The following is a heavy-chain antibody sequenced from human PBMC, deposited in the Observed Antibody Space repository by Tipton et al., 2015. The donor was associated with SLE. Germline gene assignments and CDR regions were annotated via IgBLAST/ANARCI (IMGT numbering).Heavy chain of an antibody. CDR2: IYCIGDS. Sequence: TLSLTCTVSGVSISFDYWSWLRPSAGRGLEWIGRIYCIGDSDYNPSPRSRVTMSIDASQNRVSLRLKSVSAADTAVYYCAIPTTQLCSGGVCYRHDAFDIWGQGTMVTVSS. V-gene: IGHV4-4*07. D-gene: IGHD2-15*01. CDR1: GVSISFDY. J-gene: IGHJ3*02. CDR3: AIPTTQLCSGGVCYRHDAFDI.